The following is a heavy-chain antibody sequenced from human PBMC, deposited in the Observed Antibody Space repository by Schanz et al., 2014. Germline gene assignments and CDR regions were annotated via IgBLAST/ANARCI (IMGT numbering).Heavy chain of an antibody. CDR2: VYMSAAST. CDR1: GFTVSSNY. CDR3: ARDEGRDGYNLAFDV. D-gene: IGHD5-12*01. Sequence: DVQLVESGGGLIQPGGSLRLSCAVSGFTVSSNYMSWVRQAPGKGLEWVSTVYMSAASTRYADSVKGRFIISRDSSKNTLFLQMNSLSPEDTALYFCARDEGRDGYNLAFDVWGQGTLVTVSS. V-gene: IGHV3-53*01. J-gene: IGHJ3*01.